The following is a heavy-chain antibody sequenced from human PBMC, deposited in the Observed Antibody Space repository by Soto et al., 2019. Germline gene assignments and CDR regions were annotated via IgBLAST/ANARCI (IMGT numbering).Heavy chain of an antibody. CDR3: ARGGLGYGGNSGDY. CDR2: IWYDGSNK. J-gene: IGHJ4*02. Sequence: QVQLVESGGGVVQPGRSLRLSCAASGFTFSSYGMHWVRQAPGKGLEWVAVIWYDGSNKYYADSVKGRFTISRDNSKNTLDLQMKSLRAEDTAVFYWARGGLGYGGNSGDYWGQGTLVTVSS. CDR1: GFTFSSYG. D-gene: IGHD4-17*01. V-gene: IGHV3-33*01.